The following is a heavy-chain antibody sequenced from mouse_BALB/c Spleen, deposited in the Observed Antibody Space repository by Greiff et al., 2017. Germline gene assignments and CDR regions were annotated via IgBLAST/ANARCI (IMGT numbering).Heavy chain of an antibody. V-gene: IGHV4-1*02. Sequence: EVQLVESGGGLVQPGGSLKLSCAASGFDFSRYWMSWVRQAPGKGLEWIGEINPDSSTINYTPSLKDKFIISRDNAKNTLYLQMSKVRSEDTALYYCARRSIYYGYDGAWFAYWGQGTLVTVSA. CDR2: INPDSSTI. J-gene: IGHJ3*01. CDR3: ARRSIYYGYDGAWFAY. D-gene: IGHD2-2*01. CDR1: GFDFSRYW.